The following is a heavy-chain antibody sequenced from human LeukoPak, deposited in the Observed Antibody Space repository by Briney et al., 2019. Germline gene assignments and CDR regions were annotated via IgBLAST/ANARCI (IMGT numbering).Heavy chain of an antibody. Sequence: GGSLRLSCAASGFTFGNYNMRWVRRAPGKGLQWISYISPSSSTTSYADSVKGRFTISRDDAKNSLSLQMNSLKAEDTAVYYCATDRGYWGQGTLVTVSS. CDR1: GFTFGNYN. CDR2: ISPSSSTT. J-gene: IGHJ4*02. CDR3: ATDRGY. V-gene: IGHV3-48*04.